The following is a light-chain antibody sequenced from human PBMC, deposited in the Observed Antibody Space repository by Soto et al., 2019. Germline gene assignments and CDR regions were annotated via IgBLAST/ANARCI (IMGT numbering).Light chain of an antibody. CDR2: GAS. Sequence: EIVMTQSPATLSVSPGERATLSCRAGQSVSTNLAWYQQKPGQSPRLLIYGASTRATGIPARFSGSGYGTEFTLTISSLQSEDFAVYYCQQYNNWPPYTFGQGTKLEIK. V-gene: IGKV3-15*01. J-gene: IGKJ2*01. CDR3: QQYNNWPPYT. CDR1: QSVSTN.